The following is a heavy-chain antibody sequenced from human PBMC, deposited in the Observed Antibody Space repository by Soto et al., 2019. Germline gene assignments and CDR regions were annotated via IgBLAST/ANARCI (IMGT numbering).Heavy chain of an antibody. CDR2: ISSSGSTI. D-gene: IGHD4-4*01. J-gene: IGHJ4*02. CDR3: ARRRGSNSFDY. V-gene: IGHV3-11*01. Sequence: QVQLVESGGGLVEPGGSLRLSCAASGFTFSDYYMSWVRQAPGKGLEWISYISSSGSTIYYADSVKGRFTIPRDNAKNSLYLQMNSLRAEDTAMYYCARRRGSNSFDYWGQGTLVSVSS. CDR1: GFTFSDYY.